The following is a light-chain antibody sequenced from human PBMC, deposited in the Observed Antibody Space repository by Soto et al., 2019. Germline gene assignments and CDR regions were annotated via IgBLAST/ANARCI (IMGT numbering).Light chain of an antibody. CDR3: SSYTSSSTYV. Sequence: QSVLTQPASVSGSPGQSITISCTGTSSDVGGSNYVSWYQQHPGKAPKLIISDVSYRPSGVSNRFSGSKSGNTASLTISGLQVEDEADYYCSSYTSSSTYVFGTGTKFTVL. V-gene: IGLV2-14*01. CDR1: SSDVGGSNY. J-gene: IGLJ1*01. CDR2: DVS.